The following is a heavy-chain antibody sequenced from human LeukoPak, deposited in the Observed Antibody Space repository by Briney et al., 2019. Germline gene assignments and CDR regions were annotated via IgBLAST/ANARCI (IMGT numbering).Heavy chain of an antibody. V-gene: IGHV3-9*01. CDR2: ISWDRNTI. D-gene: IGHD5-18*01. Sequence: PGGSLRLSCAASGFTFGDYAMHWVRQAPGKGLEWVSGISWDRNTILYADSVKGRFTISRDNAKKSLYLQMNSLRAEDTAVYYCAKRGPTARAKGNVFDLGGQGTRVTVSS. J-gene: IGHJ3*01. CDR1: GFTFGDYA. CDR3: AKRGPTARAKGNVFDL.